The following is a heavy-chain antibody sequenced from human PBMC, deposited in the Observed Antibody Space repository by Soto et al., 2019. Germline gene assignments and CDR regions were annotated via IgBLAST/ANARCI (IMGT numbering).Heavy chain of an antibody. CDR1: GFTFSSDA. J-gene: IGHJ4*01. CDR3: AKTWSGAHMDY. CDR2: ISDSGGST. D-gene: IGHD3-3*01. V-gene: IGHV3-23*01. Sequence: GCLLLACSASGFTFSSDAMSWVRQAPGKGPEWVSVISDSGGSTYYTVSVKGRFTISRDNSKNTLYLQMNSLRDEDTAVYYSAKTWSGAHMDYWGQGTLVTVYS.